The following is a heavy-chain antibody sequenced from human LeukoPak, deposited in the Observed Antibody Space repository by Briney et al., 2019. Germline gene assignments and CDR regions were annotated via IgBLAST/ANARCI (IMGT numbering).Heavy chain of an antibody. D-gene: IGHD3-9*01. CDR1: GGSISSDNW. J-gene: IGHJ4*02. CDR2: IYHTGST. Sequence: SGTLSLTCVVSGGSISSDNWWTWVRQPPGKGLEWIGEIYHTGSTNYNPSLKSRVTISVDNSKNEFSLKFTFVTAADTAVYYCARVKPDILTGYYFDYWGQGTLVTVSS. V-gene: IGHV4-4*02. CDR3: ARVKPDILTGYYFDY.